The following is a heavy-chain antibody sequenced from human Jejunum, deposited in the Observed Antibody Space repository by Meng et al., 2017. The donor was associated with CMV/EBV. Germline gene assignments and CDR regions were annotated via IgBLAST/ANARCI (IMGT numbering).Heavy chain of an antibody. CDR2: INTHSGAP. Sequence: KVSCKASGYPFTGFFIHWVRQAPGQGLEWMGRINTHSGAPNYAQKFQGRVTMTRDTSINTAYMELSRLTSDDTAVYYCAKGVGYNFYWGQGTLVTVSS. CDR3: AKGVGYNFY. D-gene: IGHD1-1*01. V-gene: IGHV1-2*06. CDR1: GYPFTGFF. J-gene: IGHJ4*02.